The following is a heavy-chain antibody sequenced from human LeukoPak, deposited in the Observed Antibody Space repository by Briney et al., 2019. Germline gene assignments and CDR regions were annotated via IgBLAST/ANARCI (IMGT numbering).Heavy chain of an antibody. V-gene: IGHV4-34*01. D-gene: IGHD1-26*01. CDR3: ASRVGRYLYYFGMDV. CDR1: GGPFSHYY. CDR2: INESGST. J-gene: IGHJ6*02. Sequence: PSETLSLTCAVYGGPFSHYYWTWIRQPPGKGLEWIGEINESGSTNYDPSPKSRVSISVDTSKNHFSLNLTSVTAADTAVYYCASRVGRYLYYFGMDVWGQGTTVTVSS.